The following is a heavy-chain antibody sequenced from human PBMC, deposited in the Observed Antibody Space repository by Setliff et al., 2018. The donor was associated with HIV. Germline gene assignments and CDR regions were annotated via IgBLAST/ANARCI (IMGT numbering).Heavy chain of an antibody. D-gene: IGHD1-26*01. CDR3: ARSMGAFDY. J-gene: IGHJ4*02. CDR2: IFAGGST. CDR1: GGSISAYY. Sequence: SETLSLTCTVSGGSISAYYWSWIRQPAGKGLEYIGRIFAGGSTNYNPSLRSRVTISINTSRNQFSLELSSVTAADTAVYYCARSMGAFDYWGPGALVTVSS. V-gene: IGHV4-4*07.